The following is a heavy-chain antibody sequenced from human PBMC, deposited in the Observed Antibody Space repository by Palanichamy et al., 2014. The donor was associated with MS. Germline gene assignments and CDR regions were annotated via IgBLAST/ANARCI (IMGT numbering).Heavy chain of an antibody. D-gene: IGHD3-9*01. Sequence: QVQLQESGPRLVKPSETLSLTCGVSGDFISRGSYWAWARQSPGKGMEWIGSIYHSGGVHYNPSLKTRVNLSVDTSKNQFSLSLTSVTVADTAVYFCARVVLTGLADSWGQGTLVTVSS. CDR1: GDFISRGSY. J-gene: IGHJ4*02. V-gene: IGHV4-38-2*01. CDR3: ARVVLTGLADS. CDR2: IYHSGGV.